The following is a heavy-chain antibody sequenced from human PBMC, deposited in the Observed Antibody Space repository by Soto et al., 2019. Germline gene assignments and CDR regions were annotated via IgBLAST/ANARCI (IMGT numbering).Heavy chain of an antibody. Sequence: QVQLVQSGTEVKKPGASVKVSCKASGCTFTSYAMHWVREAPGQRLEWMGWINAGNGNTKYSQKFQGRVTITSDTSASTAYMELSSLRSEDTAVNYCARDYERGGDYWGQGTLVTVSS. D-gene: IGHD3-22*01. CDR3: ARDYERGGDY. J-gene: IGHJ4*02. CDR1: GCTFTSYA. CDR2: INAGNGNT. V-gene: IGHV1-3*01.